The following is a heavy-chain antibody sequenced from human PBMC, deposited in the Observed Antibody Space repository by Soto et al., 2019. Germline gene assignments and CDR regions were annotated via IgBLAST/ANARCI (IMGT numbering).Heavy chain of an antibody. V-gene: IGHV4-34*01. Sequence: QVQLQQWGAGLLKPSETLSLTCAVYGGSFSGYYWSWIRQPPGKGLEWIGEINHSGSTNYNPSLKSRVTISVDTSKNQFSLKLSSVTAADTAVYYCARGIHYYDSSGYYYYYYGMDVWGQGTTVTVSS. J-gene: IGHJ6*02. CDR2: INHSGST. D-gene: IGHD3-22*01. CDR1: GGSFSGYY. CDR3: ARGIHYYDSSGYYYYYYGMDV.